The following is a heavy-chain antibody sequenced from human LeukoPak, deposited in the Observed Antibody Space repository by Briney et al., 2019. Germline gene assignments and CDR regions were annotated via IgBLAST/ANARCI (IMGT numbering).Heavy chain of an antibody. V-gene: IGHV4-39*01. CDR1: GGSISSSSYY. D-gene: IGHD6-19*01. CDR3: ARADIEYSSGFNYFDY. J-gene: IGHJ4*02. CDR2: IYYSGST. Sequence: KASETLSLTCTVSGGSISSSSYYWGWIRQPPGKGLEWIGSIYYSGSTYYNPSLKSRVTISVDTSKNQFSLKLSSVTAADTAVYYCARADIEYSSGFNYFDYWGQGTLVTVSS.